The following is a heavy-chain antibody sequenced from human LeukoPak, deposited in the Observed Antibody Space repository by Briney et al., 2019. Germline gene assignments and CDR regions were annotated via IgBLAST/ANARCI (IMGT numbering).Heavy chain of an antibody. CDR1: GGSRRAYGYS. CDR3: ARGYRRDFDY. CDR2: IYHSDST. V-gene: IGHV4-30-2*01. D-gene: IGHD5-12*01. Sequence: SQTLSLTCTVSGGSRRAYGYSWSWIRQPPGKGLEWIGNIYHSDSTYYNPSLKSRATISIDRSKNQFSLKLRSVTAADTAFYFCARGYRRDFDYWGQGTPVTVSS. J-gene: IGHJ4*02.